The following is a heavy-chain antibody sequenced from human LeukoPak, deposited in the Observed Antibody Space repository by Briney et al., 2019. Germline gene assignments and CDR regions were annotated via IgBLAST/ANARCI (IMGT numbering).Heavy chain of an antibody. CDR1: GGSISSSNW. J-gene: IGHJ6*03. CDR2: IYHSGST. D-gene: IGHD4-17*01. V-gene: IGHV4-4*02. CDR3: ARATYGDYGSYYYYMDV. Sequence: SGTLSLTCAVSGGSISSSNWWSWVRQPPGKGLEWIGEIYHSGSTNYNPSLKSRVTISVDKSKNQFSLKLSSVTAADTAVYYCARATYGDYGSYYYYMDVWGKGTTVTVSS.